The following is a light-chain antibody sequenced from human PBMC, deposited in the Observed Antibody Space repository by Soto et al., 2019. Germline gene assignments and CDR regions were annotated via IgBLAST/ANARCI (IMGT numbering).Light chain of an antibody. J-gene: IGLJ1*01. CDR1: SSDMWGNNY. Sequence: QSVVTQPASVSGSPGQSITISCTGASSDMWGNNYVSWYQHYPGKAPKLMICDVSNRPSGVSDRFSGSKSGNTASLTISGLQAEDEADYYCSAFTGTTYVFGTGTKVTVL. V-gene: IGLV2-14*03. CDR2: DVS. CDR3: SAFTGTTYV.